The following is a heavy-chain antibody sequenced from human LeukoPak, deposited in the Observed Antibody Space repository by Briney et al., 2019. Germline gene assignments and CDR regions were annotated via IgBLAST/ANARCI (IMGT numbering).Heavy chain of an antibody. D-gene: IGHD5-18*01. Sequence: PSETLSLTCAVYGGSFSGYYWSWIRQPPGKGLEWIGSIYYSGSTYYNPSLKSRVTISVDTSKNQFSLKLSSVTAADTAVYYCARLGYSYGIDYWGQGTLVTVSS. V-gene: IGHV4-34*01. J-gene: IGHJ4*02. CDR2: IYYSGST. CDR3: ARLGYSYGIDY. CDR1: GGSFSGYY.